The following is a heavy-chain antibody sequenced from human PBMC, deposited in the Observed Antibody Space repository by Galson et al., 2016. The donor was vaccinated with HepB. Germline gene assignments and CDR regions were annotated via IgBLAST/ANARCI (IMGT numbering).Heavy chain of an antibody. D-gene: IGHD3-22*01. CDR3: ARQVGDSSGLDYFDY. V-gene: IGHV5-51*01. J-gene: IGHJ4*02. Sequence: KYSPSFQGQVTMSVDKSINTAYLQWSSLKASDTAMYYCARQVGDSSGLDYFDYWGQGTLATVSS.